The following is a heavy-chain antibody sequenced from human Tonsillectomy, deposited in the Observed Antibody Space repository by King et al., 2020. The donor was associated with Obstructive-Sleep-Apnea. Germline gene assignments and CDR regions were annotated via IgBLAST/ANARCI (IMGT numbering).Heavy chain of an antibody. CDR3: AREDNYDYPDY. V-gene: IGHV3-33*01. J-gene: IGHJ4*02. CDR1: GFTFSSYG. Sequence: QLVQSGGGVVQPGRSLRLSCAASGFTFSSYGMHWVRQAPGKGLGWVAVIWYDGSKKYYADSVKGRFTISRDNSKNTLYLQMNSLRAEDTAVYYCAREDNYDYPDYWGQGTLVTVSS. D-gene: IGHD3-22*01. CDR2: IWYDGSKK.